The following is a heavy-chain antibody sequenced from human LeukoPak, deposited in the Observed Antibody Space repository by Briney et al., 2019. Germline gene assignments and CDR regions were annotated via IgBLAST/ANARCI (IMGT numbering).Heavy chain of an antibody. D-gene: IGHD6-13*01. CDR2: ITSSSYI. Sequence: GGSLRLSCAASGFTFSSYSVNWVRQAPGKGLEWVSCITSSSYINYADSVKGRFTISRDNAKNSLYLQINSLRAEDTAVYYCARVEAAAIYWYFDLWGRGTLVTVSS. CDR3: ARVEAAAIYWYFDL. CDR1: GFTFSSYS. V-gene: IGHV3-21*01. J-gene: IGHJ2*01.